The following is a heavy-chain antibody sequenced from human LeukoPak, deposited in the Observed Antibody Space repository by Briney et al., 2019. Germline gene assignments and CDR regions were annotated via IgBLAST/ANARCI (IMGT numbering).Heavy chain of an antibody. CDR1: GFTFSSYG. J-gene: IGHJ4*02. V-gene: IGHV3-30*18. Sequence: PGRSLRLSCAASGFTFSSYGMHWVRQAPGKGLEWVAVISYDGSNKYYADSVKGRFTISRDNSKNTPYLQMNSLRAEDTAVYYCAKAHVEMATDYWGQGTLVTVSS. D-gene: IGHD5-24*01. CDR3: AKAHVEMATDY. CDR2: ISYDGSNK.